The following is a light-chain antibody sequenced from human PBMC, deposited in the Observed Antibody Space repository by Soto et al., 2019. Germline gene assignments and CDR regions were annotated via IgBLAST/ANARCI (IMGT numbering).Light chain of an antibody. CDR3: SSYTSTNSWV. CDR2: DVS. J-gene: IGLJ3*02. Sequence: QSALTQSASVSGSPGQSITISCTGTSSDVGGYNYVSWYQQHPGKAPKLIMYDVSNRPSGVSTRFSGSKSGNTASLTISGLQAEDEAEYSCSSYTSTNSWVCGGGTKLTVL. V-gene: IGLV2-14*01. CDR1: SSDVGGYNY.